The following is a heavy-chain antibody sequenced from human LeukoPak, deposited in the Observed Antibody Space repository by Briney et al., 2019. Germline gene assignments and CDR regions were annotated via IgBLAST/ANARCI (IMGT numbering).Heavy chain of an antibody. CDR2: IYSDDST. CDR1: GFTVNNNY. D-gene: IGHD6-13*01. V-gene: IGHV3-53*01. Sequence: GGSLRLSCAASGFTVNNNYMSWVRQAPGKGLEWVSVIYSDDSTYYADSVKGRFTISRDYSKNTLNLQMNSLRAEGTAVYYCASRPRDAAALDYWGQGTLVTVSS. J-gene: IGHJ4*02. CDR3: ASRPRDAAALDY.